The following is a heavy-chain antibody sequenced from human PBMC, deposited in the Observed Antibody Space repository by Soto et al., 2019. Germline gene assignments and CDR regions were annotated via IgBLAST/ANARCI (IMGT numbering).Heavy chain of an antibody. CDR3: ARNPLGCDTDENWLDP. D-gene: IGHD2-21*02. CDR2: ISSSSSTI. J-gene: IGHJ5*02. V-gene: IGHV3-48*02. CDR1: GFTFSSYS. Sequence: EVQLVESGGGLVQPGGSLRLSCAASGFTFSSYSMNWVRQAPGKGLEWVSYISSSSSTIYYADSVKGRFTISRDNAKNSLYLQMNSLRDEDTAVYYCARNPLGCDTDENWLDPWGQGTLVTVSS.